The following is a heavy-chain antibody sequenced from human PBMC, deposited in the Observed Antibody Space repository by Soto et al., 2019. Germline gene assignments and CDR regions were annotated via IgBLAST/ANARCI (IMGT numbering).Heavy chain of an antibody. D-gene: IGHD6-19*01. CDR2: INSDGSST. V-gene: IGHV3-74*01. CDR3: ARESYSSGWSHFDY. J-gene: IGHJ4*02. CDR1: GFTFSSYW. Sequence: GGSLRLSCAASGFTFSSYWMHWVRQAPGKALVWVSRINSDGSSTSYADSAKGRFTISRDNAKNTLYLQMNSLRAEDTAVYYCARESYSSGWSHFDYWGQGTLVTVSS.